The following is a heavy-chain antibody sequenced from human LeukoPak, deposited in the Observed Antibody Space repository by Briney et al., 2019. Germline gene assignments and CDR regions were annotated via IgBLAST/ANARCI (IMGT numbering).Heavy chain of an antibody. D-gene: IGHD4-17*01. Sequence: GSLRLSCAASGFTFSSYAMSWVRQAPGKGLEWIGEINHSGSTNYNPSLKSRVTISVDTSKNQFSLKLSSVTAADTAVYYCARDDYGDYDAGDYYYGMDVWGQGTTVTVSS. J-gene: IGHJ6*02. CDR2: INHSGST. V-gene: IGHV4-34*01. CDR1: GFTFSSYA. CDR3: ARDDYGDYDAGDYYYGMDV.